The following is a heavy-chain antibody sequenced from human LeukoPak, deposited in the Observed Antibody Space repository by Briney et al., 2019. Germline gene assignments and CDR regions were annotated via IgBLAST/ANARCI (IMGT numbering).Heavy chain of an antibody. CDR3: ARGLPYSSGWYDFDH. CDR1: GFTFSTYE. D-gene: IGHD6-19*01. CDR2: ISSSGSTI. V-gene: IGHV3-48*03. Sequence: GGSLRLSCAASGFTFSTYEMNWVRQAPGKGLERVSYISSSGSTIYYADSVKGRFTISRDNAKNSIYLQMNSLRAEDTAVYYCARGLPYSSGWYDFDHWGQGTLVTVSS. J-gene: IGHJ4*02.